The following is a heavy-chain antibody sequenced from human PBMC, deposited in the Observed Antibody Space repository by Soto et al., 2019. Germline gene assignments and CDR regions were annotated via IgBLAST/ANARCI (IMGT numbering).Heavy chain of an antibody. J-gene: IGHJ4*02. Sequence: EVQLVETGGGLIQPGGSLRLSCAASGFTVSSNFMNWVRQAPGKGLEWVSVIYSVGSTYYADSVRGRFTISRDNSKNTLFLQMNSLRPEDTAVYYCARGSCSGGTCYSPNYFDCWGQGTLVTVSS. CDR2: IYSVGST. V-gene: IGHV3-53*02. CDR3: ARGSCSGGTCYSPNYFDC. CDR1: GFTVSSNF. D-gene: IGHD2-15*01.